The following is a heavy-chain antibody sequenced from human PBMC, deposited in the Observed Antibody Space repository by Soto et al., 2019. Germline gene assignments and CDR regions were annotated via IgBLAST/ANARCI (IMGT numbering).Heavy chain of an antibody. V-gene: IGHV3-72*01. J-gene: IGHJ4*02. CDR3: ARDKMGSYEY. CDR1: GFTFSDYD. CDR2: SGNKGNTFTT. Sequence: PGGSLRLSCAASGFTFSDYDMDWVRQAPGKGLEWVGRSGNKGNTFTTMYAASVKGKFTISRDDSKNSLYLQMNSLKTEDTAVYYCARDKMGSYEYWGQGTLVTVSS. D-gene: IGHD1-26*01.